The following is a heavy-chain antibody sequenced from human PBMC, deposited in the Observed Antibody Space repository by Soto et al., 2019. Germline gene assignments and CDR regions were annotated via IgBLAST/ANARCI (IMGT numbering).Heavy chain of an antibody. Sequence: GGSLRLSCAASGFTFSSYYMSWVRQAQGKGLEWVANINEDGSEKYYVDSVKGRFSVSRDNAKSSLYLQMNSLRAEDTAVYYCAKWGGAGSDCWGQGTLVTV. D-gene: IGHD1-26*01. CDR3: AKWGGAGSDC. J-gene: IGHJ4*02. CDR2: INEDGSEK. V-gene: IGHV3-7*01. CDR1: GFTFSSYY.